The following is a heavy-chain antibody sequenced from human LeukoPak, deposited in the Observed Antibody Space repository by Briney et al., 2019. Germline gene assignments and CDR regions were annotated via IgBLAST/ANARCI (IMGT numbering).Heavy chain of an antibody. V-gene: IGHV3-23*01. CDR3: AKGGRLRYFGDRIGYYGMDV. CDR1: GFTFSSYA. Sequence: PGGSLRLSCAASGFTFSSYAMSWVRQAPGKGLEWVSGTSGSGGSTYYADSVKGRFTISRDNSKNTLYVQMNSLRAEDTAIYYCAKGGRLRYFGDRIGYYGMDVWGQGTTVTVSS. J-gene: IGHJ6*02. CDR2: TSGSGGST. D-gene: IGHD3-9*01.